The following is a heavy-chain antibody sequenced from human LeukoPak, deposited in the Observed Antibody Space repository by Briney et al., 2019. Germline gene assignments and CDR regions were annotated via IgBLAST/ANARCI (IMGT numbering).Heavy chain of an antibody. CDR1: GFTFSSYG. Sequence: PGGSLRLSCAASGFTFSSYGMHWVRQAPGKGLGWGAVISYDGGNKYYAASAKGQSTIHKENSKNTLYLQMNSLRAEDTAVYYCASDIVVVPAAENEGYFDYWGQGTLVTVSS. J-gene: IGHJ4*02. CDR2: ISYDGGNK. CDR3: ASDIVVVPAAENEGYFDY. D-gene: IGHD2-2*01. V-gene: IGHV3-30-3*01.